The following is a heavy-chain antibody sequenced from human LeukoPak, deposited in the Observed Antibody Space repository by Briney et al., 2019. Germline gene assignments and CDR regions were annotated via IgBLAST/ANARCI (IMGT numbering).Heavy chain of an antibody. CDR3: AKGLDRFVVVVAATFDY. J-gene: IGHJ4*02. CDR1: GFTFSSYA. V-gene: IGHV3-23*01. CDR2: ISGSGGST. D-gene: IGHD2-15*01. Sequence: GGSLRLSCAASGFTFSSYAMSWVRQAPGKGLEWVSAISGSGGSTYYADSVKGRFTISRDNSKNTLYLQMNSLRAEDTAVYYCAKGLDRFVVVVAATFDYWGQGTLVIVSS.